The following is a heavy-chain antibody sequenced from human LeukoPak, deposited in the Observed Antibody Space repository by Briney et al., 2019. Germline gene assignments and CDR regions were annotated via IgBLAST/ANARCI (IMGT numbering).Heavy chain of an antibody. CDR3: ARGGGSGSYYGIDY. J-gene: IGHJ4*02. V-gene: IGHV1-2*02. CDR2: INPNSGGT. CDR1: GYTFTGYY. Sequence: ASVKVSCKASGYTFTGYYMHWVRQAPGQGLEWMGWINPNSGGTNYAQKFQGRVTMTRDTSISTAYMELSRLRCDDTAVYYCARGGGSGSYYGIDYWGQGTLVTVSS. D-gene: IGHD3-10*01.